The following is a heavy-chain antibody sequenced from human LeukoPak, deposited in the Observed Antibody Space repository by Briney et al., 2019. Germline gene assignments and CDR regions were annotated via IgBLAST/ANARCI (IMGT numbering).Heavy chain of an antibody. CDR2: ISWNSGSI. CDR1: GFTFDDYA. J-gene: IGHJ5*02. CDR3: VKYDS. Sequence: AGGSLRLSCAASGFTFDDYAMHWVRQAPGKGLEWVSGISWNSGSIDYVDSVKGRFTISRDNTKNSLYLQMNSLRAEDTALYYCVKYDSWGQGTLVTVSS. V-gene: IGHV3-9*01.